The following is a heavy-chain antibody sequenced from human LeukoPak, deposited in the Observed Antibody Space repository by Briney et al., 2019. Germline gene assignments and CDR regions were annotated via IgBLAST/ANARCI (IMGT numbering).Heavy chain of an antibody. CDR1: GYTFTGYY. J-gene: IGHJ6*02. D-gene: IGHD2-2*01. V-gene: IGHV1-2*02. CDR3: ARGVVVVPAAIIYYYGMDV. CDR2: INPNSGGT. Sequence: ASVNVSCKASGYTFTGYYMHWVRQAPGQGLEWMGWINPNSGGTNYAQKFQGRVTMTRDTSISTAYMELSRLRSDDTAVYYCARGVVVVPAAIIYYYGMDVWGQGTTVTVSS.